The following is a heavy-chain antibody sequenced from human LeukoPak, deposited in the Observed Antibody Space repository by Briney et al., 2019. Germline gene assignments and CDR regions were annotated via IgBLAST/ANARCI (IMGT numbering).Heavy chain of an antibody. D-gene: IGHD3-10*01. CDR2: IYYSGST. V-gene: IGHV4-59*12. Sequence: PSETLSLTCTVSGGSISSYYWSWIRQPPGKGLEWIGYIYYSGSTNYNPSLKSRVTISVDTSKNQFSLKLSSVTAADTAVYYCARDTIPYAFDIWGQGTMVTVSS. CDR3: ARDTIPYAFDI. CDR1: GGSISSYY. J-gene: IGHJ3*02.